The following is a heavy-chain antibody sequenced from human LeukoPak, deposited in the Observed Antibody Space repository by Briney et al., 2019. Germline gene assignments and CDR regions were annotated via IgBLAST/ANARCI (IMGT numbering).Heavy chain of an antibody. D-gene: IGHD3-3*01. V-gene: IGHV3-21*04. CDR3: AKDVYYDFWSGYGPTPFDY. CDR1: GFTLSSYS. Sequence: GGSLRLSCAASGFTLSSYSMNWVRQAPGKGLEWVSSISSSSSYIYYADSVKGRFTISRDNSKNTLYLQMNSLRAEDTAVYYCAKDVYYDFWSGYGPTPFDYWGQGTQVTVSS. CDR2: ISSSSSYI. J-gene: IGHJ4*02.